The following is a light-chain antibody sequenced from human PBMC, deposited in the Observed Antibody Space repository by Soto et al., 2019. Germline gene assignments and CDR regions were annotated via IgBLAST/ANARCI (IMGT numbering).Light chain of an antibody. Sequence: DIQMTQSPSTLSASVGDRVTITCRASQSTSTWLAWYQQRPGKTPKLLISEAPKLESGVPSRFSGSGSGTGSTPTIRSLQPDDFANYYCQPYCTYPSSFGQGTKVEIK. CDR3: QPYCTYPSS. CDR2: EAP. J-gene: IGKJ1*01. CDR1: QSTSTW. V-gene: IGKV1-5*03.